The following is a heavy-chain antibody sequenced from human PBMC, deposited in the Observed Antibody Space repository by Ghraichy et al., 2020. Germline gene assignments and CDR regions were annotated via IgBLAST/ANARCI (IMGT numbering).Heavy chain of an antibody. CDR2: ISSSGSTI. D-gene: IGHD5-18*01. CDR3: ASADTAMVAANWFDP. Sequence: GGSLRLSCAASGFTFSSYEMNWVRQAPGKRLEWVSYISSSGSTIYYADSVKGRFTISRDNAKNSLYLQMNSLRAEDTAVYYCASADTAMVAANWFDPWGQGTLVTVSS. V-gene: IGHV3-48*03. CDR1: GFTFSSYE. J-gene: IGHJ5*02.